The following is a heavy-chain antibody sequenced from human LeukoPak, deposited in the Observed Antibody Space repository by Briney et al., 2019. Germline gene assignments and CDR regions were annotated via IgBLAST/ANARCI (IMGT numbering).Heavy chain of an antibody. V-gene: IGHV3-23*01. CDR2: ITASGGST. CDR1: GFTFSTYA. D-gene: IGHD4-17*01. Sequence: GGSLRLSCAASGFTFSTYAMTWVRQAPGKGLEWVSSITASGGSTYYADSVKGRFSLSRDNSKNTLYLQMNSLRVGDTAVYYCARDPNGDYIGASDMWGQGTMVTVSS. CDR3: ARDPNGDYIGASDM. J-gene: IGHJ3*02.